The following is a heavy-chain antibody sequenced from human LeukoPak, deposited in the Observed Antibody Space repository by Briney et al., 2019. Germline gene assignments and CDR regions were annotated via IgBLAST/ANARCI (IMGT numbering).Heavy chain of an antibody. D-gene: IGHD4-17*01. J-gene: IGHJ4*02. CDR2: ISGSGGST. CDR3: AKVSSDYGDLYYFDY. V-gene: IGHV3-23*01. Sequence: GGSLRLSCAASGFTFSSYAMSWVRQAPGKGLEWVSAISGSGGSTYYADSVKGRFTISRDNSKNTLYLQMNSLRAEDTAVYYCAKVSSDYGDLYYFDYWGQGTLVTDSS. CDR1: GFTFSSYA.